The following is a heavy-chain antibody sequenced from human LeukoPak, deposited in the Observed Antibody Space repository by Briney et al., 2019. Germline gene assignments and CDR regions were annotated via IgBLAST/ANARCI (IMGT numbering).Heavy chain of an antibody. J-gene: IGHJ6*02. D-gene: IGHD1-26*01. V-gene: IGHV5-51*03. CDR3: ARSSGSFLARYVDV. CDR1: GYRFTTYW. Sequence: KPGESLKISCKGSGYRFTTYWIGWVRQMPGKGLEWMGIIYPGDSDTRYSPSFQGQVTISADKSISTAYLQWSGLKASDTAIYYCARSSGSFLARYVDVWGQGTAHSLSS. CDR2: IYPGDSDT.